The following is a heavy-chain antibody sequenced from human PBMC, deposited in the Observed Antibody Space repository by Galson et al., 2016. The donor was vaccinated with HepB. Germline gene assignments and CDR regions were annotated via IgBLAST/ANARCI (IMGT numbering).Heavy chain of an antibody. CDR3: ATVVGTADY. CDR2: INPRDGST. V-gene: IGHV1-46*01. J-gene: IGHJ4*02. D-gene: IGHD2-21*02. Sequence: SVKVSCKASGYTFTSHEMHWVRQAPGQGLEWMGIINPRDGSTTYAQKFQGRVTMTRDTSTSIVHMELSSLKSEDTAMFYRATVVGTADYWGQGTLVTVSS. CDR1: GYTFTSHE.